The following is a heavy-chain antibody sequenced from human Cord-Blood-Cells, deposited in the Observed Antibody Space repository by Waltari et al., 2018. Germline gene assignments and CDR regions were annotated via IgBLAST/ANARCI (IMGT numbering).Heavy chain of an antibody. CDR2: IYYSGST. J-gene: IGHJ6*03. CDR3: ARQGVAGYYYYYMDV. Sequence: QVQLQESGPGLVKPSETLSLTCTVSGGSISSYYWSWIRHPPGKGLEWIGYIYYSGSTNYNPSLKSRVTISVDTSKNQFSLKLSSVTAADTAVYYCARQGVAGYYYYYMDVWGKGTTVTVSS. CDR1: GGSISSYY. V-gene: IGHV4-59*08. D-gene: IGHD6-19*01.